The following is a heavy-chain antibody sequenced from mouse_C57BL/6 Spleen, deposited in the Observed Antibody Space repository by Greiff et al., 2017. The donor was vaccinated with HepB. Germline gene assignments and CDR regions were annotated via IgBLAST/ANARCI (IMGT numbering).Heavy chain of an antibody. J-gene: IGHJ1*03. V-gene: IGHV1-50*01. D-gene: IGHD1-1*01. Sequence: QVQLQQPGAELVKPGASVKLSCKASGYTFTSYWMQWVKQRPGQGLEWIGEIDPSDSYTNYNQKFKGKATLTVDTASSTSYMQHSSLTSEDSAVYYCARRDYYGSSDWYFDVWGTGTTVTVSS. CDR3: ARRDYYGSSDWYFDV. CDR1: GYTFTSYW. CDR2: IDPSDSYT.